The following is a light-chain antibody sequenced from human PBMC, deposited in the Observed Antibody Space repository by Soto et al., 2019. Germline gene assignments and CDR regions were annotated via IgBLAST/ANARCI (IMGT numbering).Light chain of an antibody. J-gene: IGKJ5*01. V-gene: IGKV3-15*01. Sequence: EIMMTQSPPTLSVSPGERATLSCRASQSVSSKLAWYQQKPGQAPRLLIYDTSTRATGIPARFSGSGSGTEFTLTISSLQSEDFAVYYCQQYSNWPPITFGQGTRLEIK. CDR2: DTS. CDR3: QQYSNWPPIT. CDR1: QSVSSK.